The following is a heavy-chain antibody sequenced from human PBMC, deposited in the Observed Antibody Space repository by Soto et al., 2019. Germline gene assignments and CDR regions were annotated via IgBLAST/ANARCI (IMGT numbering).Heavy chain of an antibody. CDR3: AREIYDSSGYYAPFDY. D-gene: IGHD3-22*01. CDR2: ISSSSSTI. J-gene: IGHJ4*02. CDR1: GFTCSSYS. Sequence: EVQLVESGGGLVQPGGSLRLSCAASGFTCSSYSMNWVRQAPGKGLEWVSYISSSSSTIYYADSVKGRFTISRDNAKNSLYLQMNRLRAEDTAVYYRAREIYDSSGYYAPFDYRGQGTLVTVSS. V-gene: IGHV3-48*01.